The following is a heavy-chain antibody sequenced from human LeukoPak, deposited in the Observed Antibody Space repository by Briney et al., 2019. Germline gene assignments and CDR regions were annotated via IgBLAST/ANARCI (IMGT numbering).Heavy chain of an antibody. CDR2: ISYDGSNK. Sequence: GVSLRLPCAASGFTFSSYGMHWARHAPGKRLEWVADISYDGSNKYYADSVKGRFTISRDNSKNTLYLQMNSLRAEDTAVYYCAKATEFDPWGQGTLVTVSS. CDR3: AKATEFDP. J-gene: IGHJ5*02. V-gene: IGHV3-30*18. CDR1: GFTFSSYG.